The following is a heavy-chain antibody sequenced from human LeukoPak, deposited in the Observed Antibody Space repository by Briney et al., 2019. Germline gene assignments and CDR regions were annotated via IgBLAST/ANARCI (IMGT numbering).Heavy chain of an antibody. Sequence: GESLKISCKGSGYSFSTYWIGWVRQMPGKGLEWMGIIYPGDSDTRYSPSFQGQFTISADKSINTAYLQWSSLKASDTAMYYCARHVVPGGGGYPDYWGQGTLVTVSS. CDR1: GYSFSTYW. J-gene: IGHJ4*02. V-gene: IGHV5-51*01. D-gene: IGHD2-15*01. CDR2: IYPGDSDT. CDR3: ARHVVPGGGGYPDY.